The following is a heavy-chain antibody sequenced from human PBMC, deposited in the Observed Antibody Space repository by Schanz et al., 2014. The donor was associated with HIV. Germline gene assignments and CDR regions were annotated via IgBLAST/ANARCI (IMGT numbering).Heavy chain of an antibody. CDR2: IIPLFGTS. Sequence: QVQLVQSGAEVKKPGSSVKVFCRASGGTFINYAFSWVRQAPGQGLEWMGGIIPLFGTSNYAQKFQGRATITADESTSTAYMEMRGLRFEDTAVYYCASGRRSGIGWRMDVWGQGTTVSVSS. V-gene: IGHV1-69*01. J-gene: IGHJ6*02. CDR1: GGTFINYA. CDR3: ASGRRSGIGWRMDV. D-gene: IGHD6-19*01.